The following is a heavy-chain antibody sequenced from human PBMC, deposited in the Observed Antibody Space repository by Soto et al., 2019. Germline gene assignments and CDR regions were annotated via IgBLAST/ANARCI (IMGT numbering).Heavy chain of an antibody. CDR3: ARLCGGYNENPDDDFDI. CDR2: ITYDGSKQ. J-gene: IGHJ3*02. D-gene: IGHD3-10*02. V-gene: IGHV3-30-3*01. CDR1: GFSFSRFA. Sequence: QVQLLESGGGVVQPGRSLRLSCAGSGFSFSRFAIHWVRQAPGKGLEWVAVITYDGSKQYYADSVKGRFTVSRDNSKTTVYLQMNSLRSEDTAVYSCARLCGGYNENPDDDFDIWGRGTRVPVSS.